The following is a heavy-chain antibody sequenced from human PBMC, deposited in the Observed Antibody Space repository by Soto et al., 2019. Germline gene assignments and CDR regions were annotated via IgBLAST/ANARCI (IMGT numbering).Heavy chain of an antibody. V-gene: IGHV4-4*02. Sequence: QVQLLESGPGLVEPSGTLSLTCIVSGGSISSGNWWSWVRQSPGKGLEWIGEVYHIGSTNYNTSLKNRVTISVDKSKNHFSLGLSSVTAADTAVYFCARGVVVGATGWFDPWGQGILVTVSS. CDR2: VYHIGST. D-gene: IGHD2-15*01. CDR1: GGSISSGNW. J-gene: IGHJ5*02. CDR3: ARGVVVGATGWFDP.